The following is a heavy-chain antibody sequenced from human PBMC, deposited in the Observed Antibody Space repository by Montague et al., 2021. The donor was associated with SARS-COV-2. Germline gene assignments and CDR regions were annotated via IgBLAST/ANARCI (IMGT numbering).Heavy chain of an antibody. V-gene: IGHV3-21*01. CDR3: ARALSASYSVGGDSFDI. CDR1: GFTFSKYS. D-gene: IGHD5/OR15-5a*01. Sequence: SLRLSCAASGFTFSKYSMNWVRQAPGKGLEWVSSISTSSLYIYYAASVXGRFTISRANAKNSLFLQMDSLRAEDTAVYYCARALSASYSVGGDSFDIWGQGTMVTVSS. CDR2: ISTSSLYI. J-gene: IGHJ3*02.